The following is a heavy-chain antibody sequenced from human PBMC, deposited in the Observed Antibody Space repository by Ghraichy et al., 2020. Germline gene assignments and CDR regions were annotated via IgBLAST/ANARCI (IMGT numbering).Heavy chain of an antibody. CDR3: ARDVTYGGRYYSDY. CDR2: SRNKANGYTT. D-gene: IGHD3-16*01. V-gene: IGHV3-72*01. J-gene: IGHJ4*02. CDR1: GFTFSDHW. Sequence: GESLNISCVASGFTFSDHWMEWVRLAPGRGLEWVGRSRNKANGYTTEFAASVKGRFIISRDESKTSLYLQMNSLKTEDTAVYFCARDVTYGGRYYSDYWGQGVLVTVSS.